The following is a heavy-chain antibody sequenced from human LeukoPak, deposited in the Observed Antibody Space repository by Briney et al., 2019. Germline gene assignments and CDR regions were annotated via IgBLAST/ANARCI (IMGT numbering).Heavy chain of an antibody. D-gene: IGHD3-9*01. CDR1: GFTFSTFA. Sequence: GGSLRLSCAASGFTFSTFAMIWVRQPPGKGLEWVSSIFPIGGEIHYADSVRGRFTISRDNSKSTLSLQMNSLRAEETAIYYCAKDKELRYFDWQGAYDAFDIWGQGTMVTVSS. CDR3: AKDKELRYFDWQGAYDAFDI. J-gene: IGHJ3*02. CDR2: IFPIGGEI. V-gene: IGHV3-23*01.